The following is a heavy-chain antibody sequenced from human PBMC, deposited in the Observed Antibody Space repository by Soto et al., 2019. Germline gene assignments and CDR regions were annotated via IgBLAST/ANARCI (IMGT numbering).Heavy chain of an antibody. V-gene: IGHV5-10-1*01. Sequence: GESLKISCKGSGYSFTSYWISWVRQMPGKGLEWMGRIDPIDSHTTYSPSFQGHVTISTDKSINTACLQWSSLKASDTAMYYCARRYCSSATCPRNYYGMDVWGQGTTVTVSS. CDR1: GYSFTSYW. D-gene: IGHD2-2*01. J-gene: IGHJ6*02. CDR2: IDPIDSHT. CDR3: ARRYCSSATCPRNYYGMDV.